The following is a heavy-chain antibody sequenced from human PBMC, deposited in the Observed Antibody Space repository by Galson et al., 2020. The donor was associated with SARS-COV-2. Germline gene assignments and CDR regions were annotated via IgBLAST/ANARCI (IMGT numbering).Heavy chain of an antibody. V-gene: IGHV3-9*01. CDR1: GFTFDDYA. Sequence: SLKISCAASGFTFDDYAMHWVRQAPGKGLEWVPGISWNSGSIAYAASVKGRFTISRDNAKNSLYLQMNSLRAEDTALYYCAKDTQRLGYCSGGSCYSEGYGMDVWGQGTTVTVSS. CDR3: AKDTQRLGYCSGGSCYSEGYGMDV. D-gene: IGHD2-15*01. CDR2: ISWNSGSI. J-gene: IGHJ6*02.